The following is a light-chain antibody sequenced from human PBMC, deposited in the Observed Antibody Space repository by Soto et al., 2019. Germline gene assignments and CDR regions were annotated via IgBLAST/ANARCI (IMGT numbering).Light chain of an antibody. CDR2: GAS. J-gene: IGKJ4*01. Sequence: EIVMTQSPATLSVSPVEIATLSCRASQSVSSNLAWYQQKPGQAPRLLIYGASTGATGIPPRFSASGSGTDFTLTVNSLQSEDIAVYYCQQYHNWPVTCGGGTKGDI. CDR1: QSVSSN. V-gene: IGKV3-15*01. CDR3: QQYHNWPVT.